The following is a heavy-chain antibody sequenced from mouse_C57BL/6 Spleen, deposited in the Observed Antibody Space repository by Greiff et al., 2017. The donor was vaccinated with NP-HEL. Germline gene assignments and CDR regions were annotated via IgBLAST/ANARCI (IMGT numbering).Heavy chain of an antibody. D-gene: IGHD2-4*01. CDR3: ARYDYDALYYAMDY. CDR1: GYTFTRYW. V-gene: IGHV1-59*01. J-gene: IGHJ4*01. CDR2: IDPSDSYT. Sequence: QVQLQQPGAELVRPGTSVKLSCKASGYTFTRYWMHWVKQRPGQGLEWIGVIDPSDSYTNYNQKFKGKATLTVDTSSSTAYMQLSSLTSEDSAVYYCARYDYDALYYAMDYWGQGTSVTVSS.